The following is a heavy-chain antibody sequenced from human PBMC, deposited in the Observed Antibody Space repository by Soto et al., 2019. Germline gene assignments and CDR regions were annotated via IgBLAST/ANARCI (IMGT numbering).Heavy chain of an antibody. CDR3: ARGGALCSRTSCYKDY. CDR2: INHSGRT. J-gene: IGHJ4*02. CDR1: GGSFSGYY. D-gene: IGHD2-2*02. V-gene: IGHV4-34*01. Sequence: SETLSLTCAVYGGSFSGYYGSWIRQPPGKGLEGIGEINHSGRTNYNPSLTSRVTISVDTSKNHFALKLSSVTAADTAVYYCARGGALCSRTSCYKDYWGQGTLVTVSS.